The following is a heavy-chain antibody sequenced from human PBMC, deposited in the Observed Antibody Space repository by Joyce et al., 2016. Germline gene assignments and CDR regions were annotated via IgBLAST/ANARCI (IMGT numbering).Heavy chain of an antibody. CDR3: ARGGIVYDYSMDL. V-gene: IGHV3-21*02. D-gene: IGHD3-22*01. J-gene: IGHJ6*02. Sequence: EVQLVESGGGLVKPGGSLRISWAASGFTFSTSSMSWFRRGPGKGLEGVSAMSSDSTYIFYADSVKGRFTVSRDNAKNSLYLQMNSLRAEDTAVFFCARGGIVYDYSMDLWGQGTTVTVSS. CDR2: MSSDSTYI. CDR1: GFTFSTSS.